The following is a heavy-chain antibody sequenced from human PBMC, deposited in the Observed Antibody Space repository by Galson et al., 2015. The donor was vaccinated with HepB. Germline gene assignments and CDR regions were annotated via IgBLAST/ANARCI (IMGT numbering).Heavy chain of an antibody. D-gene: IGHD4-23*01. Sequence: SLRLSCAASGFTSSSYAMHWVRQAPGKGLEWVAVISYDGSNKYYADSVKGRFTISRDNSKNTLYLQMNSLRAEDTAVYYCARDLDYGGNSVIYYYYGMDVWGQGTTVTVSS. J-gene: IGHJ6*02. CDR1: GFTSSSYA. CDR3: ARDLDYGGNSVIYYYYGMDV. V-gene: IGHV3-30*04. CDR2: ISYDGSNK.